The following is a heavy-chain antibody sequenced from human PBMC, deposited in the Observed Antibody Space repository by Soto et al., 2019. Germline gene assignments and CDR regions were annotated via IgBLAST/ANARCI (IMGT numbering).Heavy chain of an antibody. J-gene: IGHJ5*02. CDR1: GGSISSYY. Sequence: SETLSLTCTVSGGSISSYYWSWIRQPPGKGLEWIGYIYYSGSTNYNPSLKSRVTISVDTSKNQFSLKLSSVTAADTAVYYCAREFFGAGNWFDPWGQGTLLTVSS. V-gene: IGHV4-59*01. D-gene: IGHD3-3*01. CDR2: IYYSGST. CDR3: AREFFGAGNWFDP.